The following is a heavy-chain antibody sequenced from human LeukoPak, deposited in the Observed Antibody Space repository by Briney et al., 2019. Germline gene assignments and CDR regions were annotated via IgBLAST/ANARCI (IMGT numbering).Heavy chain of an antibody. CDR1: GFTLSNFW. J-gene: IGHJ3*02. V-gene: IGHV3-7*02. D-gene: IGHD6-25*01. CDR2: INRDGTHK. CDR3: ATGGYSSALGAFAI. Sequence: GGSLGLSCAASGFTLSNFWMNWVRQAPGKGLEWVAIINRDGTHKEYVDSVKGRFTISRDNAKNSLYLQMNSLRAEDTAIYYCATGGYSSALGAFAIWGQGTMVTVSP.